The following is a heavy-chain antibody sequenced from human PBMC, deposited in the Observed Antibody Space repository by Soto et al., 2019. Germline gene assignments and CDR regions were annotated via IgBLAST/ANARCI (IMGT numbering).Heavy chain of an antibody. J-gene: IGHJ6*02. V-gene: IGHV3-7*01. CDR1: GFSFSSYS. D-gene: IGHD1-26*01. Sequence: GGSLGLSCAASGFSFSSYSMNWVRQAPGNGLEWVANIKQDGSEKYYVDSVKVRFTISRDNAKNSLYLQMNSLRAEDTAVYYCARSELMGYYYYYGMDVWGQGTTVTVSS. CDR3: ARSELMGYYYYYGMDV. CDR2: IKQDGSEK.